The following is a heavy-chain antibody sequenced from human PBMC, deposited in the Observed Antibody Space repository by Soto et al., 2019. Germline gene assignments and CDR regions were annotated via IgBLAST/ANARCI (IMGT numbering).Heavy chain of an antibody. Sequence: GGSLRLSCAASGFTFSSYAMHWVRQAPGKGLEWVAVISYDGSNKYYADSVKGRFTISRDNSKNPLYLQMNSLRAEDTAVYYCARDFIAAAGSVDYWGQGTLVTVSS. CDR3: ARDFIAAAGSVDY. J-gene: IGHJ4*02. CDR2: ISYDGSNK. CDR1: GFTFSSYA. V-gene: IGHV3-30-3*01. D-gene: IGHD6-13*01.